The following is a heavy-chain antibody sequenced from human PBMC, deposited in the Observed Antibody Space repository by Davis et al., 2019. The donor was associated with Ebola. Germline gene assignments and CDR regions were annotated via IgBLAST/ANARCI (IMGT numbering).Heavy chain of an antibody. D-gene: IGHD2-21*02. J-gene: IGHJ2*01. CDR3: VRDPALVVTGGGWFFGL. Sequence: GESLKISCAASGFTFSSYGMHWVRQAPGKGLEWVAFIRYDGSNKYYVDSVKGRFTISRDNSKNTLYLKMNSLRAEDTAVYYCVRDPALVVTGGGWFFGLWGRGTLVTVSS. V-gene: IGHV3-30*02. CDR2: IRYDGSNK. CDR1: GFTFSSYG.